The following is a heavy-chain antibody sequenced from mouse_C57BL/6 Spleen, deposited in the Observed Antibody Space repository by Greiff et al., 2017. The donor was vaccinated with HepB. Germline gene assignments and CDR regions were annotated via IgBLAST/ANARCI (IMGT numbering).Heavy chain of an antibody. Sequence: EVKLMESGGGLVKPGGSLKLSCAASGFTFSDYGMHWVRQAPEKGLEWVAYISSGSSTIYYADTVKGRFTISRDNAKNTLFLQMTSLRSEDTAMYYCARGSITTVVALYYFDYWGQGTTLTVSS. V-gene: IGHV5-17*01. D-gene: IGHD1-1*01. CDR2: ISSGSSTI. CDR1: GFTFSDYG. CDR3: ARGSITTVVALYYFDY. J-gene: IGHJ2*01.